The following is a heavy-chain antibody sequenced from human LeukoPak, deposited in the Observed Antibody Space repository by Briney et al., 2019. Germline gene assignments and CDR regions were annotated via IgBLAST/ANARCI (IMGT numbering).Heavy chain of an antibody. CDR2: MNPNSGNT. J-gene: IGHJ4*02. CDR1: GYTFTSYD. V-gene: IGHV1-8*01. CDR3: ARGGIPPQTYYYDSSGYPIDFDY. D-gene: IGHD3-22*01. Sequence: ASVKVSCKASGYTFTSYDINWVRQATGQGLEWMGGMNPNSGNTGYAQKFQGRVTMTRNTSISTAYMELSSLRSEDTAVYYCARGGIPPQTYYYDSSGYPIDFDYWGQGTLVTVSS.